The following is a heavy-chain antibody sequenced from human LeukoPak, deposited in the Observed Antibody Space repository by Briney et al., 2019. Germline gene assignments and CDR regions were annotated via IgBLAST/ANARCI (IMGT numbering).Heavy chain of an antibody. CDR3: TRVGYIDEGIDY. CDR1: GFPFSSYW. V-gene: IGHV3-7*04. Sequence: PGRSLRLSCVASGFPFSSYWMTWVRPAPGKGLEWVANIKQDGSKKSYVDSVKGRFTISRDNAKNSLYLQMNSLRAEDTAIYYCTRVGYIDEGIDYWGQGTLVTVSS. D-gene: IGHD5-24*01. J-gene: IGHJ4*02. CDR2: IKQDGSKK.